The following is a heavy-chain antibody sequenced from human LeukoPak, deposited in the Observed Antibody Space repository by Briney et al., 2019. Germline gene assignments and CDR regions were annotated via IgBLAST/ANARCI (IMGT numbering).Heavy chain of an antibody. Sequence: GASVKVSCKASGYTFTSYGISWVRQAPGQGGEWMGWISASNGNTNYAHKLQGRVTMTTDTSTSTAYMELRSLRSDDTAVYYCARAQYCSSTSCYSYYYYYMDVWGKGTTVTVSS. CDR1: GYTFTSYG. CDR3: ARAQYCSSTSCYSYYYYYMDV. CDR2: ISASNGNT. V-gene: IGHV1-18*01. J-gene: IGHJ6*03. D-gene: IGHD2-2*01.